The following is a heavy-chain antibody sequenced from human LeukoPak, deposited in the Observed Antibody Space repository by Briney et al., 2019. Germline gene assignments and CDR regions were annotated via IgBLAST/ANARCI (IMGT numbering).Heavy chain of an antibody. CDR3: ATSGYSYGVVDY. J-gene: IGHJ4*02. Sequence: PGGSLRLSCAASGFTFSSYAMSWVRQAPGKGLEWVSAISGSGGSTYYADSVKGRFTISRDNSKNTLYLQMNSLRAEDTAVYYCATSGYSYGVVDYWGQGTLVTVSS. D-gene: IGHD5-18*01. V-gene: IGHV3-23*01. CDR1: GFTFSSYA. CDR2: ISGSGGST.